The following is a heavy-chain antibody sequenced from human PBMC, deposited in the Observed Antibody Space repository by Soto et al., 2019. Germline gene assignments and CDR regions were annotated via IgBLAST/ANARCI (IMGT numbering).Heavy chain of an antibody. Sequence: SETLSLTCAVSGYSISSGHYWGWIRQPPGKGPEWIESVFHIGRAFYNPSLKSQVTMSVDTSKNQFSLNLTSATAADTAIYYCARGTYTTGWYYFDYWGQGTLVTVSS. CDR1: GYSISSGHY. J-gene: IGHJ4*02. CDR2: VFHIGRA. D-gene: IGHD6-19*01. V-gene: IGHV4-38-2*01. CDR3: ARGTYTTGWYYFDY.